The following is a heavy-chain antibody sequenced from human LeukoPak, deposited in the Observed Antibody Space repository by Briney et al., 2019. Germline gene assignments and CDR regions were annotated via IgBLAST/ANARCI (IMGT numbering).Heavy chain of an antibody. Sequence: PGGSLRLSCAASGFTFDDYAMHWVRQAPGKGLEWVAGISWSSGNIGYADSVKGRFTIPRDNAENSLHLQMNSLRAEDTALYFCARDTWRRAFNYGMDVWGQGTTVAVSS. D-gene: IGHD5-12*01. CDR2: ISWSSGNI. CDR1: GFTFDDYA. J-gene: IGHJ6*02. V-gene: IGHV3-9*01. CDR3: ARDTWRRAFNYGMDV.